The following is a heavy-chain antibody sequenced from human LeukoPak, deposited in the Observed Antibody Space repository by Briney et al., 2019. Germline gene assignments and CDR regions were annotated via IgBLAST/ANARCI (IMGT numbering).Heavy chain of an antibody. J-gene: IGHJ4*02. CDR2: IGTAGDI. CDR1: GFTFSSYD. D-gene: IGHD3-10*01. CDR3: AKRGDYYGLGGLYFFDY. V-gene: IGHV3-13*01. Sequence: GGSLRLSCAASGFTFSSYDMHWVRQATGKGLEWVSGIGTAGDIYYPGSVKGRFTISRDNSKNTLYLQMNSLRAEDTAVYYCAKRGDYYGLGGLYFFDYWGQGNLVTVSS.